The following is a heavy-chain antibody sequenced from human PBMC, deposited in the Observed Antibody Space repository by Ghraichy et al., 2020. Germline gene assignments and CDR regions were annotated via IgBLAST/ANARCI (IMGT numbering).Heavy chain of an antibody. CDR2: ISGSGDYI. D-gene: IGHD3-22*01. V-gene: IGHV3-64D*06. CDR3: VRDYYHNVVDP. Sequence: GGSLRLSCSVSGASFSTFAMHWIRQAPGKGLQYVSGISGSGDYIYYADSVKGRFTISRDYSKNTLYFQMTSLRAEDTAVYYCVRDYYHNVVDPWGQGTLVTFPS. J-gene: IGHJ5*02. CDR1: GASFSTFA.